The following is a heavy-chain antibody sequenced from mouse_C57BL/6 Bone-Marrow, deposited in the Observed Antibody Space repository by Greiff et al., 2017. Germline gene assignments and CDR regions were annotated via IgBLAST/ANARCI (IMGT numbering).Heavy chain of an antibody. J-gene: IGHJ1*03. Sequence: VQLQESGAELVRPGASVTLSCKASGYTFTDYEMHWVKQTPVHGLEWIGAIDPETGGTAYNQKFKGKAILTADKSSSTAYMELRSLTSEDSAVYYCTVWLGWYFDVWGTGTTVTVSS. CDR1: GYTFTDYE. CDR3: TVWLGWYFDV. V-gene: IGHV1-15*01. D-gene: IGHD2-2*01. CDR2: IDPETGGT.